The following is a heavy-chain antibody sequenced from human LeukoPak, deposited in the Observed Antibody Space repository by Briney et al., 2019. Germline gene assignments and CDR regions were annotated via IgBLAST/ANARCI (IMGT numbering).Heavy chain of an antibody. CDR1: GFTVSSNY. V-gene: IGHV3-53*01. CDR3: ARKRYDILTGGGAFDI. J-gene: IGHJ3*02. Sequence: GGSLRLSCAASGFTVSSNYMSWVRQAPGKGLEWVPVIYSGGSTYYADSVKGRFTISRDNSKNTLYLQMNSLRAEDTAVYYCARKRYDILTGGGAFDIWGQGTMVTVSS. D-gene: IGHD3-9*01. CDR2: IYSGGST.